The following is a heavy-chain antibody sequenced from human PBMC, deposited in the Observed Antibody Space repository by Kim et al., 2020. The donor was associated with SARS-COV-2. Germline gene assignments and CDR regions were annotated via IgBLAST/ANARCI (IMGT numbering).Heavy chain of an antibody. J-gene: IGHJ4*02. CDR1: GDSFSTSNYY. CDR2: ISYSVIA. Sequence: SETLSLSCTVSGDSFSTSNYYWGWIRQPPGKGLEWIGTISYSVIAYYNPSLRSRVTISVDASKKQISLKLSSVTAADTAVYYCARDHGSVRWFYYWGQGTLVTVSS. D-gene: IGHD4-17*01. CDR3: ARDHGSVRWFYY. V-gene: IGHV4-39*01.